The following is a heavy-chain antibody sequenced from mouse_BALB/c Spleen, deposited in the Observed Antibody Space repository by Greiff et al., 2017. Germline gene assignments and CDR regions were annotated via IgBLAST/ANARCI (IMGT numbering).Heavy chain of an antibody. CDR2: INPSNGRT. V-gene: IGHV1S81*02. Sequence: VQLQQPGAELVKPGASVKLSCKASGYTFTSYWMHWVKQRPGQGLEWIGEINPSNGRTNYNEKFKSKATLTVDKSSSTAYMQLSSLTSEDSAVYYCARGTEYFDVWGAGTTVTVSS. CDR3: ARGTEYFDV. CDR1: GYTFTSYW. J-gene: IGHJ1*01. D-gene: IGHD3-3*01.